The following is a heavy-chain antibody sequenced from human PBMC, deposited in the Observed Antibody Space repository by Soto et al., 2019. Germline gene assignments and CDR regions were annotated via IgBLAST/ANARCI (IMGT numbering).Heavy chain of an antibody. Sequence: QVQLQESGPGLVKPSQTLSLTCTVSGGSISSGGYYWSWIRQHPGKGLEWIGYIYYSGSTYYNPSLKSRVAISVDTSKNQFSLKLSSVTAADTAVYYCARGRGTVTTVTTHLDYWGQGTLVTVSS. D-gene: IGHD4-17*01. V-gene: IGHV4-31*03. CDR3: ARGRGTVTTVTTHLDY. J-gene: IGHJ4*02. CDR2: IYYSGST. CDR1: GGSISSGGYY.